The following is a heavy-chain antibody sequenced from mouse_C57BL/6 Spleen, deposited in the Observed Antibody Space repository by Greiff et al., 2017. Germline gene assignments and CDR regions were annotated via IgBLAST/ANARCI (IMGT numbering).Heavy chain of an antibody. V-gene: IGHV5-9-1*02. J-gene: IGHJ3*01. CDR1: GFTFSSYA. CDR2: ISSGGDYI. Sequence: EVKLVESGEGLVKPGGSLKLSCAASGFTFSSYAMSWVRQTPEKRLEWVAYISSGGDYIYYADTVKGRFTISRDNARNTLYLQMSSLKSEDTAMYYCTRHYIATEGFAYWGQGTLVTVSA. D-gene: IGHD2-12*01. CDR3: TRHYIATEGFAY.